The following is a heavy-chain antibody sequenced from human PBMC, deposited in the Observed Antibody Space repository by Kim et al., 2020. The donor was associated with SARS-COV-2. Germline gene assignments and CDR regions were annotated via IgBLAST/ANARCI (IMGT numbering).Heavy chain of an antibody. CDR1: GFTFSSYS. CDR3: ASGYYDRFRKVGGDY. V-gene: IGHV3-21*01. CDR2: ISSSSSYI. J-gene: IGHJ4*02. D-gene: IGHD3-9*01. Sequence: GGSLRLSCAASGFTFSSYSMNWVRQAPGKGLEWVSSISSSSSYIYYADSVKGRFTISRDNAKNSLYLQMNSLRAEDTAVYYCASGYYDRFRKVGGDYWGQGTLVTVSS.